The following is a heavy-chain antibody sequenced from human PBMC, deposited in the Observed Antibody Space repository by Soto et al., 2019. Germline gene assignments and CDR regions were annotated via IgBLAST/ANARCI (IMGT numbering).Heavy chain of an antibody. CDR1: GGSISSSSYY. CDR2: IYYSGGT. Sequence: SQTLSLTCTVSGGSISSSSYYWGWIRQPPGKGLEWIGSIYYSGGTYYNPSLKSRVTISVDTSKNQFSLKLSSVTAADTAVYYCASVNILTGYDLDHWGQXTLVTVS. D-gene: IGHD3-9*01. CDR3: ASVNILTGYDLDH. V-gene: IGHV4-39*01. J-gene: IGHJ4*02.